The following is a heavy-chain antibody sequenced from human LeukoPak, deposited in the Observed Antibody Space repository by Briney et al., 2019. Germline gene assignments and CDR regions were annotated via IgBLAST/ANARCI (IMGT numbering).Heavy chain of an antibody. J-gene: IGHJ4*02. CDR2: IIPIFGTA. V-gene: IGHV1-69*13. CDR1: GGTFSSYA. D-gene: IGHD5-12*01. Sequence: SVKVSCKASGGTFSSYAISWVRQAPGRGLEWMGGIIPIFGTANYAQKFQGRVTITADESTSTAYMELSSLRSEDTAVYYCARGPRMVATFDYWGQGTLVTVSS. CDR3: ARGPRMVATFDY.